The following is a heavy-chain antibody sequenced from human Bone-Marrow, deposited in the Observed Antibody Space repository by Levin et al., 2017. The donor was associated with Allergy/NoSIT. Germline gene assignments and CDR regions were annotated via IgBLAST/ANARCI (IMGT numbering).Heavy chain of an antibody. V-gene: IGHV4-4*02. CDR1: GGSVSSPNW. CDR2: FFHTGNT. CDR3: ARVSRGSWYFDS. D-gene: IGHD6-13*01. J-gene: IGHJ4*02. Sequence: SETLSLTCAVSGGSVSSPNWWSWVRQPPGRDLEWIGEFFHTGNTNYNPSLEGRVTMSVDKSNNLFSLNLNFVTAADTAVYSCARVSRGSWYFDSWGRGTLVTVSS.